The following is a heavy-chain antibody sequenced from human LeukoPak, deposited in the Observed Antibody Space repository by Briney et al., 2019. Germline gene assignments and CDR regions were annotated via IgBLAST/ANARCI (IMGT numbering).Heavy chain of an antibody. V-gene: IGHV5-51*01. Sequence: GESLKISCKGSGYSFTNYWIGWVRQMPGKGLEWMGIIYLSDSDTRYSPSFQGQVTISADKSISTAYLQWSSLKASDTAMYYCARTGDYYYYYMDVWGNGTTVSVSS. J-gene: IGHJ6*03. D-gene: IGHD1-14*01. CDR2: IYLSDSDT. CDR1: GYSFTNYW. CDR3: ARTGDYYYYYMDV.